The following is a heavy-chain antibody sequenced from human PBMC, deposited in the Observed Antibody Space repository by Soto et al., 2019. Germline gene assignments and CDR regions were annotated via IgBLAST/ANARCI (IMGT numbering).Heavy chain of an antibody. CDR2: ILAGGST. J-gene: IGHJ3*01. D-gene: IGHD2-8*02. V-gene: IGHV3-23*01. Sequence: GGSLRLSCAASGFICSSYDMSWVRQAPGKGLDWVSTILAGGSTYYADSVKGRFTISRDRSTNAVFLQMNSLTAGDTAVYYCAKATATGGGAFDFCGQGTMVTVSS. CDR1: GFICSSYD. CDR3: AKATATGGGAFDF.